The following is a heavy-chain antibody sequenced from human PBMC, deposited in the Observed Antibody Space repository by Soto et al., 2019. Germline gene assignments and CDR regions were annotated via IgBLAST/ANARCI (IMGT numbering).Heavy chain of an antibody. CDR2: ISYDGSNK. V-gene: IGHV3-30-3*01. CDR1: GFTFSSYA. J-gene: IGHJ6*02. D-gene: IGHD6-6*01. CDR3: ARDRVRSSSSGPIYYYYYGMDV. Sequence: QVQLVESGGGVVQPGRSLRLSCVASGFTFSSYAMHWVRQAPGKGLEWVAVISYDGSNKYYADSVKGRFTISRDNSKNTLYLQMNSLRAEDTAVYYCARDRVRSSSSGPIYYYYYGMDVWGQGTTVTVSS.